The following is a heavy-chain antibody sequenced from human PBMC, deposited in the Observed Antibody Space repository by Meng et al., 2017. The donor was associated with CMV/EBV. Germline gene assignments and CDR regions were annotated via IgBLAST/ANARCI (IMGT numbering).Heavy chain of an antibody. J-gene: IGHJ5*02. CDR3: AKGRVSDYSMVASFDP. Sequence: GESLKISCAASGLTFGSYAMSWVRQAPGKGLEWVSAISGSGGSTYYADSVKGRFTISRDNSKNTLYLQMNSLRADDTAVYYCAKGRVSDYSMVASFDPWGQGTLVTVSS. CDR2: ISGSGGST. V-gene: IGHV3-23*01. CDR1: GLTFGSYA. D-gene: IGHD4-11*01.